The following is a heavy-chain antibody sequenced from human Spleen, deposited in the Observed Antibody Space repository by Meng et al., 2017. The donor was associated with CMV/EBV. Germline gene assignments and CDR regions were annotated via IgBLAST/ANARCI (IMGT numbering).Heavy chain of an antibody. J-gene: IGHJ4*02. V-gene: IGHV4-31*02. CDR3: ARKSSHIAAAGYFDY. CDR2: IDHSGIT. CDR1: GSLRRDVYY. D-gene: IGHD6-13*01. Sequence: GSLRRDVYYWSWVRQVPGKGLEWIGYIDHSGITYYNPSLRSRVTISVDTSTNQFSLKVTSVTAADTAVYYCARKSSHIAAAGYFDYWGQGTLVTVSS.